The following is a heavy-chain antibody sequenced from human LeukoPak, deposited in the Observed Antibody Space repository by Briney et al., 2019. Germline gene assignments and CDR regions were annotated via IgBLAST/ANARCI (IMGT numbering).Heavy chain of an antibody. J-gene: IGHJ4*02. CDR3: ARDKSLRQPNYFDY. CDR1: GYTFTSYG. Sequence: ASVTVSCKASGYTFTSYGISWVRQAPGQGLEWMGWISAYNGNTNYAQKLQGRVTMTTDTSTSTAYMELRSLRSDDTAVYYCARDKSLRQPNYFDYWGQGTLVTVSS. V-gene: IGHV1-18*01. D-gene: IGHD5/OR15-5a*01. CDR2: ISAYNGNT.